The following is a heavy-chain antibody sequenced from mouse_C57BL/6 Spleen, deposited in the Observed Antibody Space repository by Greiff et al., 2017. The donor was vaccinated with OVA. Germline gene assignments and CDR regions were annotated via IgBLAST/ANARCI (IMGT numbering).Heavy chain of an antibody. V-gene: IGHV1-55*01. D-gene: IGHD1-1*01. CDR1: GYTFTSYW. CDR3: AKEYYSSSSYEAY. Sequence: QVQLQQPGAELVKPGASVKMSCKASGYTFTSYWITWVKQRPGQGLEWIGDIYPGSGSTNYNEKFKSKATLTVDTSSSTAYMQLSSLTSEDSAVYCCAKEYYSSSSYEAYWGKGTLVTVSA. J-gene: IGHJ3*01. CDR2: IYPGSGST.